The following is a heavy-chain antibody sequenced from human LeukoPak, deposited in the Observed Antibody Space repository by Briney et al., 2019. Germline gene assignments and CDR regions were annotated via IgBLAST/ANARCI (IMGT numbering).Heavy chain of an antibody. J-gene: IGHJ4*02. Sequence: SETLSLTCTVSGDSISSSSYYWGWIRQPPGKGLEWIGNFYYSGSAYYNPSLRSRITISVDTSKNQFSLKLSSATAADTAVYYCARLGGVVGYWGQGTPVTVSS. V-gene: IGHV4-39*01. CDR2: FYYSGSA. CDR3: ARLGGVVGY. CDR1: GDSISSSSYY. D-gene: IGHD3-16*01.